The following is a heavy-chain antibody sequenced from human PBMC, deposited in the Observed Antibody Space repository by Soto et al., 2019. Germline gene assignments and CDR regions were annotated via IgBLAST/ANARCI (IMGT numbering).Heavy chain of an antibody. V-gene: IGHV4-59*01. Sequence: SETLSLTCTVSGGSISSYYWSWIRQPPGKGLEWIGYIYYSGSTNYNPSLKSRVTISVDTSKNQFSLKLSSVTAADTAVYYCARYRAFDIWGQGQMVPVSS. CDR1: GGSISSYY. CDR2: IYYSGST. CDR3: ARYRAFDI. D-gene: IGHD3-16*02. J-gene: IGHJ3*02.